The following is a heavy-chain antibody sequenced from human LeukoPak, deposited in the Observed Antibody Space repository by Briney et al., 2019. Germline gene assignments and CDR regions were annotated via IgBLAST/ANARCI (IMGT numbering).Heavy chain of an antibody. D-gene: IGHD4-17*01. CDR1: GGSFSGYY. V-gene: IGHV4-34*01. Sequence: SETLSLTCAVYGGSFSGYYWSWIRQPPGMGLEWIGEINHSGSTNYNPSLKSRVTISVDTSKNQFSLKLSSVTAADTAVYYCARGNKGASFPVTTYYYGMDVWGQGTTVTVSS. CDR3: ARGNKGASFPVTTYYYGMDV. J-gene: IGHJ6*02. CDR2: INHSGST.